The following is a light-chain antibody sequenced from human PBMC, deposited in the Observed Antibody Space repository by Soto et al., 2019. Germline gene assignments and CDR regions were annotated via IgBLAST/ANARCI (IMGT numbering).Light chain of an antibody. CDR3: QQYGSSPPIT. V-gene: IGKV3-20*01. CDR1: PSVSSSY. CDR2: GAS. J-gene: IGKJ5*01. Sequence: EIVLTQSPGTLALSPGERATLSCRASPSVSSSYLAWYQQKHGQAPRLLIYGASSRATGIPDRFSGSGSGTDFTLTISSLEPEDFAVYYCQQYGSSPPITFGQGTRLEI.